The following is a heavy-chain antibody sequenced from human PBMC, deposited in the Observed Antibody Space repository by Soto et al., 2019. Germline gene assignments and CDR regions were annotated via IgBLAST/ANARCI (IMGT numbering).Heavy chain of an antibody. CDR3: AKSPAGNDYFDY. CDR2: ISAYNGNT. CDR1: GYTFTSYG. D-gene: IGHD6-13*01. Sequence: GASVKVSCKASGYTFTSYGISWVRQAPGQGLEWMGWISAYNGNTNYAQKLQGRVTMTTDTSTGTAYMELRSLRSDDTAVYYCAKSPAGNDYFDYWGQGTLVTVSS. J-gene: IGHJ4*02. V-gene: IGHV1-18*04.